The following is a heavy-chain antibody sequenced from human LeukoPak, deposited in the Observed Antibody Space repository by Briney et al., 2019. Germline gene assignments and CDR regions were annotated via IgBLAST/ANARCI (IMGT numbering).Heavy chain of an antibody. D-gene: IGHD2/OR15-2a*01. Sequence: ASVKVSCKASGYTFTSYAMHWVRQAPGQRLEWMGWINAGNGNTKYSQKFQGRVTITRDTSASTAYIELSSLRSEDTAVYYCARAGVYVRPWFDPWGQGTLVTVSS. V-gene: IGHV1-3*01. CDR3: ARAGVYVRPWFDP. CDR2: INAGNGNT. J-gene: IGHJ5*02. CDR1: GYTFTSYA.